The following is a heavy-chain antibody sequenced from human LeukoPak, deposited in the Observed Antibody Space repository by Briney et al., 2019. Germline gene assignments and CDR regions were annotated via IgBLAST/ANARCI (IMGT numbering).Heavy chain of an antibody. CDR1: GFTFSSYW. Sequence: KTGGSLRLFCAASGFTFSSYWMSWVRQAPGKGLEWVANIKQDGSEKYLVDSVKGRFTISRDNAKNSLYLQMNSLRAGDTAVYYCASPTKGYWYFDLWGRGTLVTVSS. CDR2: IKQDGSEK. CDR3: ASPTKGYWYFDL. V-gene: IGHV3-7*01. J-gene: IGHJ2*01.